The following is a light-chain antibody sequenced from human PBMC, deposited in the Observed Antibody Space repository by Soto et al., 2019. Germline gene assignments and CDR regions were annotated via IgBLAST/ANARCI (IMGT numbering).Light chain of an antibody. CDR3: QQVNRYPYT. V-gene: IGKV3-15*01. CDR1: QSVSNK. Sequence: EIVMTQSPATLSVSPGERATLSCRASQSVSNKLAWYQHKPGQAPRLLIYDTSTRVAGIPARFTGSGSGTDFTLTISSLQPEDFATYYCQQVNRYPYTFGQGTKVDIK. J-gene: IGKJ2*01. CDR2: DTS.